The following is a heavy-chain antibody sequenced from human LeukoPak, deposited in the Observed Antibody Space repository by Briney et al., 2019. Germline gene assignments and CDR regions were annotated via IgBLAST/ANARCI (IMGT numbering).Heavy chain of an antibody. Sequence: SQTLSLTCAISGDGVSSNSAAWNWIRQSPSRGLEWLGRTYYRSKWYNDYAVSVKSRITINPDTSKNQFSLQLNSVTPEDTAVYYCARGSDITMVRGTLNYFDYWGQGTLVTVSS. V-gene: IGHV6-1*01. CDR3: ARGSDITMVRGTLNYFDY. J-gene: IGHJ4*02. D-gene: IGHD3-10*01. CDR2: TYYRSKWYN. CDR1: GDGVSSNSAA.